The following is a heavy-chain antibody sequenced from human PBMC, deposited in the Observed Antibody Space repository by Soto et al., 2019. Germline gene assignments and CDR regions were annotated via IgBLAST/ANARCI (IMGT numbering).Heavy chain of an antibody. J-gene: IGHJ3*02. CDR2: INSDGSST. V-gene: IGHV3-74*01. Sequence: VQLVESGGGLVQPGGSLRLSCAASGFTFSSYWMHWVRQAPGKGLVWVSRINSDGSSTSYADSVKGRFTISRDNAKNTLYLQMNSLRAEDTAVYYCARGGNDYEAFDIWGQGTMVTVSS. CDR1: GFTFSSYW. D-gene: IGHD4-17*01. CDR3: ARGGNDYEAFDI.